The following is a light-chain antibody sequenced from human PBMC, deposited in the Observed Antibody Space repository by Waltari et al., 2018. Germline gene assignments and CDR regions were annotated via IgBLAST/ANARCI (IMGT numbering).Light chain of an antibody. CDR3: QQYDGEVVT. CDR2: CTS. Sequence: EIVLTQSPGTLSLSPGERATLSSRASQCVTSLPLTWYQQKLGQAPRLLLYCTSSSATGMPDRFSGSGSGTDFTLTISRLEPEGFAVYYCQQYDGEVVTFGGGTKVEI. CDR1: QCVTSLP. J-gene: IGKJ4*01. V-gene: IGKV3-20*01.